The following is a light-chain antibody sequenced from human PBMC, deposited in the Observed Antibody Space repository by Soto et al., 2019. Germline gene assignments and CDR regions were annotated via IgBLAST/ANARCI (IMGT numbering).Light chain of an antibody. CDR1: QDIAIY. J-gene: IGKJ1*01. V-gene: IGKV1-9*01. CDR2: AAS. CDR3: QHYHSYSEA. Sequence: IQLTQSPSSLSASVGDRVTITCRASQDIAIYLAWYQQKPGEAPKLLIYAASTLYGGVPSRFSGSGSGTDFALTITSLQAEDFATYYCQHYHSYSEAFGQGTKVDIK.